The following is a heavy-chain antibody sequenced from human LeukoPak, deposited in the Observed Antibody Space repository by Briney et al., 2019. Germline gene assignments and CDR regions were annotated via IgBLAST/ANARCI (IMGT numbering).Heavy chain of an antibody. CDR3: ARDIENYAYYYGMDV. Sequence: GGSLRLSCAASGFTFSDYYMSWIRQAPGKGLEWVSYISSSGSTIYYADSVKGRFTISRDNAKNSLYLQMNSLRPEDTAVYYCARDIENYAYYYGMDVWGQGTTVTVSS. J-gene: IGHJ6*02. D-gene: IGHD1-7*01. V-gene: IGHV3-11*01. CDR2: ISSSGSTI. CDR1: GFTFSDYY.